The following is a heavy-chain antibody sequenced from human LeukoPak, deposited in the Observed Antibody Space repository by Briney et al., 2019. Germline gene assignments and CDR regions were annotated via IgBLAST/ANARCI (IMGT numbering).Heavy chain of an antibody. V-gene: IGHV3-33*01. D-gene: IGHD4-17*01. CDR3: ARGSYGAYDY. Sequence: GGSLRLSCAASGFSFSTYAMHWVRQAPGKGLEWVAMIWYDGSNKHYADSVKGRFTISRDNSKNTLSLQLNSLKAEDTAVYYCARGSYGAYDYWGQGTLVPVFS. CDR1: GFSFSTYA. CDR2: IWYDGSNK. J-gene: IGHJ4*02.